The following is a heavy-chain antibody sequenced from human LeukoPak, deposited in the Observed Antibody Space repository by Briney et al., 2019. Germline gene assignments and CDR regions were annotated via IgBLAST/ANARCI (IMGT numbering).Heavy chain of an antibody. CDR1: GGSISSGGYY. J-gene: IGHJ5*02. D-gene: IGHD6-13*01. V-gene: IGHV4-30-2*01. Sequence: SETLSLTCTVSGGSISSGGYYWSWIRQPPGKGLEWIGYIYHSGSTYYNPSRKSRVTISVDRSKNQFPLKLSSVTVADTAVYYCATRPDIAAAGPGWFDPWGQGTLVTVSS. CDR3: ATRPDIAAAGPGWFDP. CDR2: IYHSGST.